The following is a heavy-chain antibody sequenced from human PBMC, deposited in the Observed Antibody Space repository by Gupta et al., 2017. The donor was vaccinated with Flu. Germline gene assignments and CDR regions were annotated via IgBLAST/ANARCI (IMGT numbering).Heavy chain of an antibody. CDR2: INPDTGVT. Sequence: VAQAPGQGLEWMGWINPDTGVTHYAQNFHGRFTMTRDKPIGTAYMELSSLRSGDTAIYYCARTVGGWFYFDYLGQGTPVTVSS. CDR3: ARTVGGWFYFDY. D-gene: IGHD6-19*01. V-gene: IGHV1-2*02. J-gene: IGHJ4*02.